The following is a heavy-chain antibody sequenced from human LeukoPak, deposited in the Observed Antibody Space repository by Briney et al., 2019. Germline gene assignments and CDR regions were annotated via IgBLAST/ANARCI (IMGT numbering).Heavy chain of an antibody. CDR2: IYASGST. D-gene: IGHD3-3*01. J-gene: IGHJ6*02. CDR1: GGSISSGSYY. Sequence: SETLSLTCTVSGGSISSGSYYWIWIRQPAGTGLEWIGRIYASGSTNYNPSLKSRVTISIDTSKNQFSLKLSSVTAADTAVYYCARDRANAIFGKYYGMDVWGQGTTVTVSS. CDR3: ARDRANAIFGKYYGMDV. V-gene: IGHV4-61*02.